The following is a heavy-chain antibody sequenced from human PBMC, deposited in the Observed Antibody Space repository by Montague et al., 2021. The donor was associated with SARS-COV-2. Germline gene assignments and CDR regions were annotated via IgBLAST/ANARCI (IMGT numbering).Heavy chain of an antibody. CDR2: IYYSGST. Sequence: SDTLSLTCTVSGGSISSSIYYWGWIRHPPGKGLDWIGSIYYSGSTYYNPSLKSRVTISVDTSKNQFSLTLISVTAADTAVYYCAREIGYCSSTCCCEDYAFDDWGQGTMVTVSS. J-gene: IGHJ4*01. D-gene: IGHD2-2*01. V-gene: IGHV4-39*02. CDR1: GGSISSSIYY. CDR3: AREIGYCSSTCCCEDYAFDD.